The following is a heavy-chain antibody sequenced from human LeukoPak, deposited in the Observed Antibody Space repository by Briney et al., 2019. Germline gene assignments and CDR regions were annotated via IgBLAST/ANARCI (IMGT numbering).Heavy chain of an antibody. CDR3: ARARGSGTLTNWFDP. Sequence: ASVKVSCKASGGTFSSYAISWVRQAPGQGLEWMGWIDPNSGGTNYAQMFQGRVSMTRDTSISTVYMELHALASDDTAVYFCARARGSGTLTNWFDPWGQGTLVTVSS. V-gene: IGHV1-2*02. J-gene: IGHJ5*02. CDR2: IDPNSGGT. CDR1: GGTFSSYA. D-gene: IGHD3-10*01.